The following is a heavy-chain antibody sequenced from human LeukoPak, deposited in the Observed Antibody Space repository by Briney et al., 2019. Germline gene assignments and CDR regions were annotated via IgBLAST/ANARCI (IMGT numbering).Heavy chain of an antibody. CDR3: TTSIFTGPWKGAFDL. V-gene: IGHV3-15*01. CDR2: IKSKTDGGST. J-gene: IGHJ3*01. CDR1: GFTFSSYA. D-gene: IGHD3-9*01. Sequence: GGSLRLSCAASGFTFSSYAMSWVRQAPGQGLEWVGRIKSKTDGGSTDYPASVKGTFIVSRDDSKNTLYLQMNSLKAEDTAVYYCTTSIFTGPWKGAFDLWGQGTMVTVSS.